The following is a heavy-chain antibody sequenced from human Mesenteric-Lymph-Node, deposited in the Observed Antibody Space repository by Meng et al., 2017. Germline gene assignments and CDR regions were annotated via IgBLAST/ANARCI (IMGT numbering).Heavy chain of an antibody. CDR1: GGSFSGYY. CDR3: ARDDLDYYGSGSYYKFGGNWFGP. Sequence: SETLSLTCAVYGGSFSGYYWSWIRQPPGKGLEWIGEINHSGSTNYNPSLKSRVTISVDTSKNQFSLKLSSVTAADTAVYYCARDDLDYYGSGSYYKFGGNWFGPWGQGTLVTVSS. D-gene: IGHD3-10*01. J-gene: IGHJ5*02. CDR2: INHSGST. V-gene: IGHV4-34*01.